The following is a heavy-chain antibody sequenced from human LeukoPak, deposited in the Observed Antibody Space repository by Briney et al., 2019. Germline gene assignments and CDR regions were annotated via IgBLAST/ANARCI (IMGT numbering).Heavy chain of an antibody. CDR1: GGSVSSGSYY. V-gene: IGHV4-61*01. CDR2: IYYSGST. D-gene: IGHD3-3*01. CDR3: AREGPSFWSGPDYGMDV. Sequence: SETLSLTCTVSGGSVSSGSYYWSWIRQPPGKGLEWIGYIYYSGSTNYNPSLRSRVTISVDTSKNQFSLKLSSVTAADTAVYYCAREGPSFWSGPDYGMDVWGQGTTVTVSS. J-gene: IGHJ6*02.